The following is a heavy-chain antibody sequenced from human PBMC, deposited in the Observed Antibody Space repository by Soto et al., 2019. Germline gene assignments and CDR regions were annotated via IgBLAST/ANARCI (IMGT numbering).Heavy chain of an antibody. J-gene: IGHJ4*02. CDR1: GFTFTRYS. V-gene: IGHV3-21*06. Sequence: EVQLVESGGGLVKPGGSLRLSCAASGFTFTRYSMNWVRQAPGKGLEWVSSISSTTNYLYYGDSMKGRFTISRDNAKNSLYVEMSSVRAEDTAVYYCARESEDLTSNFDYWGQGTLVTVSS. CDR3: ARESEDLTSNFDY. CDR2: ISSTTNYL.